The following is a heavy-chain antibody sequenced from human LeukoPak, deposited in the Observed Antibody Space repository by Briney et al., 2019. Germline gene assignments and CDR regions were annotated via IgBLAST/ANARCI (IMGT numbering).Heavy chain of an antibody. CDR2: ISGSGGGT. V-gene: IGHV3-23*01. J-gene: IGHJ4*02. Sequence: PGGSLRLSCAVSGITLSNYGMSWVRQAPGRGLEWVAGISGSGGGTSYAESVKGRFIISRDNPKNTLYLQMNSLRAEDTAVYFCAKRGVVIRVILVGFHKEAYYFDSWGQGALVTVSS. CDR1: GITLSNYG. D-gene: IGHD3-10*01. CDR3: AKRGVVIRVILVGFHKEAYYFDS.